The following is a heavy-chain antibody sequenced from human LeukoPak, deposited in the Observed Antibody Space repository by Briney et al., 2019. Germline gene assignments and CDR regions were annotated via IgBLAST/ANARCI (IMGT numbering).Heavy chain of an antibody. J-gene: IGHJ5*02. D-gene: IGHD2-8*01. CDR1: GFTFSNAW. CDR2: IKSKTDGGTT. Sequence: RGSLRLSCAASGFTFSNAWMSWVRQAPGKGLEWVGRIKSKTDGGTTDYAAPVKGRFTISRDDSKNTLYLQMNSLKTEDTAVYYCTTEALMVYAPGGFDPWGQGTLVTVSS. V-gene: IGHV3-15*01. CDR3: TTEALMVYAPGGFDP.